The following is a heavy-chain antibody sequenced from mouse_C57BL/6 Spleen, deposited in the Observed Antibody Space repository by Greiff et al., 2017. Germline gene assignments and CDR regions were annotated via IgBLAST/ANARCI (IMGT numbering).Heavy chain of an antibody. V-gene: IGHV1-50*01. Sequence: VQLQQPGAELVKPGASVKLSCKASGYTFTSYWMQWVKQRPGQGLEWIGEIDPSDSYTNYNQKFKGKATLTVDTSSSTAYMQLSSLTSEDSAVYYCARNRPAWFAYWGQGTLVTVSA. CDR3: ARNRPAWFAY. J-gene: IGHJ3*01. CDR1: GYTFTSYW. CDR2: IDPSDSYT.